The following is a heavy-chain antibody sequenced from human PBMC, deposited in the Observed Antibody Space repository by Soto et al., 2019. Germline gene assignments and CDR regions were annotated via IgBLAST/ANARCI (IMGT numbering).Heavy chain of an antibody. CDR2: IYHGGST. Sequence: QLQLQESGSGLVKPSETLSLTCAVSGGSISSGGYSWNWIRQPPGKGLEWIGYIYHGGSTYYSPSLKSRVTISFDRSKTQFSLNLTSVSAADTAVYYCARSGKTVFDAWGQGALVTVSS. J-gene: IGHJ4*02. V-gene: IGHV4-30-2*01. CDR3: ARSGKTVFDA. D-gene: IGHD4-17*01. CDR1: GGSISSGGYS.